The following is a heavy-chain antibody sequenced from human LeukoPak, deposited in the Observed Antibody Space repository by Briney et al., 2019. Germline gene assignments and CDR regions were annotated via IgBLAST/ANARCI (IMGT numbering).Heavy chain of an antibody. CDR1: GYTFTSYG. Sequence: GASVKVSCKASGYTFTSYGISWVRQAPGQGLEWMGWISAYNGDTNYAQKLQGRVTMTTDTSTSTAYMELRSLRSDDTAVYYCARDPRMERHYYFDYWGQGTLVTVSS. D-gene: IGHD1-1*01. J-gene: IGHJ4*02. CDR3: ARDPRMERHYYFDY. CDR2: ISAYNGDT. V-gene: IGHV1-18*01.